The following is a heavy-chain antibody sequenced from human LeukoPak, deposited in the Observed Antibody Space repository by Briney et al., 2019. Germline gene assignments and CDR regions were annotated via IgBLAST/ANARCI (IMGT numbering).Heavy chain of an antibody. CDR2: IYPGDSDT. Sequence: GESLKISCQGSGYSFTSYWIGWVRQMPGKGLEWMGIIYPGDSDTRYSPSCQGQVTISADKSISTAYLQWSSLKASDTAMYYCARHLGYCSSTSCPGAFDYWGQGTLVTVSS. D-gene: IGHD2-2*03. CDR1: GYSFTSYW. V-gene: IGHV5-51*01. J-gene: IGHJ4*02. CDR3: ARHLGYCSSTSCPGAFDY.